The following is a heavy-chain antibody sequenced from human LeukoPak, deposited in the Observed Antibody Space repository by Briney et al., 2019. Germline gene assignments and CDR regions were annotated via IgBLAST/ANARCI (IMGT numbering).Heavy chain of an antibody. V-gene: IGHV1-69*05. D-gene: IGHD3-3*01. CDR2: IIPIFGTA. Sequence: SVKVSCKASGGTFSSYAISWVRQAPGQGLEWMGRIIPIFGTANYAQKFQGRVTITTDESTSTAYMELSSLRSEDTAVYYCARDLGEELRFLEWFGSFDPWGQGTLVTVSS. CDR1: GGTFSSYA. J-gene: IGHJ5*02. CDR3: ARDLGEELRFLEWFGSFDP.